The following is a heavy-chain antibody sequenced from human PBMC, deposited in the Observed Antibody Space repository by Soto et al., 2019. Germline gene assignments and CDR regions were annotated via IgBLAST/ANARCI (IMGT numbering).Heavy chain of an antibody. V-gene: IGHV5-10-1*01. J-gene: IGHJ6*02. CDR2: IDPSDSYT. D-gene: IGHD4-17*01. CDR3: ASPVYGDYVNYYYYGMDV. CDR1: GYSLTSYW. Sequence: GESLKISCKGSGYSLTSYWISWVRQMPGKGLEWMGRIDPSDSYTNYSPSFQGHVTISADKSISTAYLQWSSLKASDTAMYYCASPVYGDYVNYYYYGMDVWGQGTTVTVSS.